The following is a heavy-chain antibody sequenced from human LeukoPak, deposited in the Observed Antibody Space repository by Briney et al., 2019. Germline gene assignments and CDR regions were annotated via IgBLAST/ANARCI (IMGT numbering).Heavy chain of an antibody. D-gene: IGHD2-21*02. CDR1: GLSFSSYW. CDR3: TKYGDDDTPGLN. Sequence: GGPLRLSCAPSGLSFSSYWMTCVRQAPAKGLDWVAKIKEDGSDKYYVHSVKGRFTISRDNAKNSLYLEMNSLRAEDTAVYYCTKYGDDDTPGLNWGQGTLVTVSS. J-gene: IGHJ4*02. CDR2: IKEDGSDK. V-gene: IGHV3-7*01.